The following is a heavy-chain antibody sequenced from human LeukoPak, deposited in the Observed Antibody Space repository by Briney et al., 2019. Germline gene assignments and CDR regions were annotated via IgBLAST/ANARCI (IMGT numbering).Heavy chain of an antibody. D-gene: IGHD2-21*01. CDR1: GFTLSTYA. V-gene: IGHV3-23*01. Sequence: GGSLRLSCAASGFTLSTYAMSWVRQTPGKGLEWVAATSTSDAGTYRADSVRGRFTISRDNSKNTLYLQMNSLRAEDAAVYFCAKAPVTSCRGAYCYPFDSWGQGTLVTVSS. CDR2: TSTSDAGT. J-gene: IGHJ4*02. CDR3: AKAPVTSCRGAYCYPFDS.